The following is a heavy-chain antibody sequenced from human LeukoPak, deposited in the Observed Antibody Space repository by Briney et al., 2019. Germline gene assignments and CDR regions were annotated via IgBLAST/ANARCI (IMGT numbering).Heavy chain of an antibody. CDR2: IYTSGST. J-gene: IGHJ6*03. D-gene: IGHD5-12*01. V-gene: IGHV4-4*07. Sequence: SETLSLTCTVSGGSISSYYWSWIRQPAGKGLEWIGRIYTSGSTNYNPSLKSRVTMSVDTSKNQFSLKLSSVTAADTAVYYCARDMGVATIWDYYYYYMDVWGKGTTVTVSS. CDR1: GGSISSYY. CDR3: ARDMGVATIWDYYYYYMDV.